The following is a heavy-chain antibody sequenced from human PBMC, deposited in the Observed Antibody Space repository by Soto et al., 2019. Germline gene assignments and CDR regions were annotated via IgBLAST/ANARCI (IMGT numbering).Heavy chain of an antibody. J-gene: IGHJ4*02. Sequence: QVQLVQSGAELKKPGASVKVSCKASGYTFSNYDMNWVRQATGQGPEWIGWVNPNNGVTGYAQKFQGRVTLTTDISTTTAYMELTSLRSDDTAISYCAKVSRKGSAIDFDYWGQGTLITLS. CDR1: GYTFSNYD. CDR2: VNPNNGVT. D-gene: IGHD3-10*01. V-gene: IGHV1-8*01. CDR3: AKVSRKGSAIDFDY.